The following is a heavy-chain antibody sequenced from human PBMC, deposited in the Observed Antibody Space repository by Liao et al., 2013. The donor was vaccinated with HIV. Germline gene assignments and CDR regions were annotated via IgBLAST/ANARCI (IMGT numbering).Heavy chain of an antibody. D-gene: IGHD2-15*01. V-gene: IGHV4-34*01. CDR1: GGSFSTNY. CDR3: ARGTPEGYYFDY. CDR2: IDHGGGS. Sequence: QVQLQESGPGLVKPSETLSLSCTVSGGSFSTNYWSWIRQPPGKGLEWIGEIDHGGGSNYNPSLKSRVTISVDKSKKQFSLKLSSVTAADTAVYYCARGTPEGYYFDYWGQGTLVTVSS. J-gene: IGHJ4*02.